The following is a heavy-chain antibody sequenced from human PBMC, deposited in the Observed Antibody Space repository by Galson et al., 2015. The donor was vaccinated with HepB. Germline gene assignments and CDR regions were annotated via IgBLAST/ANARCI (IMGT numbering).Heavy chain of an antibody. D-gene: IGHD1-14*01. V-gene: IGHV1-8*02. J-gene: IGHJ6*03. CDR1: GYTFTGYY. CDR2: MNPNSGNT. Sequence: SVKVSCKASGYTFTGYYMHWVRQAPGQGLEWMGWMNPNSGNTGYAQKFQGRVTMTRNTSISTAYMELSSLRSEDTAVYYCASNPQDRGDYYYYYMDVWGKGTTFTVSS. CDR3: ASNPQDRGDYYYYYMDV.